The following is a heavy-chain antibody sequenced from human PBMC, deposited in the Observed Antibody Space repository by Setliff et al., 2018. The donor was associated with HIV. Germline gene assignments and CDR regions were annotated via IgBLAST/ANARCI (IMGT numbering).Heavy chain of an antibody. CDR1: GDSISGFY. J-gene: IGHJ4*02. Sequence: LSLTCTVSGDSISGFYWSWIRQPPGKGLECIGYIYSSGSTNYNPSLKSRVTMSVDTSKNQFSLELRSVTAADTAVYYCARRVVLAAAFDYWGQGALVTVSS. CDR2: IYSSGST. D-gene: IGHD2-15*01. CDR3: ARRVVLAAAFDY. V-gene: IGHV4-59*08.